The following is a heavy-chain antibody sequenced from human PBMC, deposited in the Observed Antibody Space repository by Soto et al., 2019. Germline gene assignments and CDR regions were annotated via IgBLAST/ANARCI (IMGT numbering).Heavy chain of an antibody. CDR2: IKSKTDGGTT. V-gene: IGHV3-15*01. J-gene: IGHJ4*02. Sequence: GGSLRLSCAASGFTFSNAWMSWVRQAPGKGLEWVGRIKSKTDGGTTDYAAPVKGRFTISRDDSKNTLYLKMNSLKTEYTAVYYCTTDQQGIEDFDYWGQGTLVTVSS. CDR3: TTDQQGIEDFDY. CDR1: GFTFSNAW.